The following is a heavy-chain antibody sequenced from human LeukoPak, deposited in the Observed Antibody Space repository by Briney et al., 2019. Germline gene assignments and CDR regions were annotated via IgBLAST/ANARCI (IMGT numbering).Heavy chain of an antibody. CDR3: ARSIGAAYFDN. CDR1: GFTFNSYS. J-gene: IGHJ4*02. D-gene: IGHD6-13*01. V-gene: IGHV3-21*01. Sequence: PGGSLRLSCAGSGFTFNSYSMNWVRQAPGKGLEWVSFISSGSNDIYYADSVKGRFTISRDNAKNSLYLEMNSLRAEDTAVYYCARSIGAAYFDNWGQGTLVTVSS. CDR2: ISSGSNDI.